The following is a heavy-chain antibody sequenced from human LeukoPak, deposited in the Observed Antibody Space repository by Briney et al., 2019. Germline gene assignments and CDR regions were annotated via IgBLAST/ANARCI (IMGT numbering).Heavy chain of an antibody. CDR2: ISAYNGNT. CDR1: GYTFTSYG. V-gene: IGHV1-18*01. J-gene: IGHJ5*02. CDR3: ARPVVPAAMQAGWFDP. D-gene: IGHD2-2*01. Sequence: ASVKVSCKASGYTFTSYGISWVRQAPGQGLEWMGWISAYNGNTNYAQKLQGRVTMTTDTSTSTAYMELRSLRSDDTAVYYCARPVVPAAMQAGWFDPWGQGTLVTVSS.